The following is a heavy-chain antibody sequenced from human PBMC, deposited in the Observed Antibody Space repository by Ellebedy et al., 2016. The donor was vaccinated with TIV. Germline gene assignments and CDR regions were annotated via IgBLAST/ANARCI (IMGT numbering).Heavy chain of an antibody. V-gene: IGHV1-24*01. Sequence: AASVKVSCKVSGYTLTELSMHWVRQAPGKGLEWMGGFDPEDGETIYAQKFQGRVTMTEDTSTDTAYMELSSLRSEDTAVYYCAYLPNDYSNYSPNDYWGQGTLVTVSS. J-gene: IGHJ4*02. D-gene: IGHD4-11*01. CDR1: GYTLTELS. CDR2: FDPEDGET. CDR3: AYLPNDYSNYSPNDY.